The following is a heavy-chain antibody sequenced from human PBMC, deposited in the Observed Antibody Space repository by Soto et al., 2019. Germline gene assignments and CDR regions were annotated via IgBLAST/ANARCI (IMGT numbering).Heavy chain of an antibody. CDR3: ARDGDVNTGFGKDY. CDR2: ISGRGDST. CDR1: GFIFSSYT. V-gene: IGHV3-23*01. Sequence: EVQLLESGGGLIQPGGSLRLSCAPSGFIFSSYTMGWVRQAPGKGLEWVSSISGRGDSTYYADSVKGRFTISRDNSENTLYLQMTSLSAEDTAMYYCARDGDVNTGFGKDYWGQGTLVTVSS. D-gene: IGHD3-16*01. J-gene: IGHJ4*02.